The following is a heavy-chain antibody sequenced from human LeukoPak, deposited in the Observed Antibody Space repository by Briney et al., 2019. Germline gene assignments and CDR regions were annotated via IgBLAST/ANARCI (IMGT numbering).Heavy chain of an antibody. V-gene: IGHV4-39*07. Sequence: SEILSLTCTVSGGSISSSSYYWGWIRQPPGKGLEWIGSIYYSGRTYYNPSLKSRVTISEDTSKNQFSLKLSSVTAADTAVYYCARAEQIRDSSGYYYEYFQHWGQGTLVTVSS. D-gene: IGHD3-22*01. J-gene: IGHJ1*01. CDR2: IYYSGRT. CDR3: ARAEQIRDSSGYYYEYFQH. CDR1: GGSISSSSYY.